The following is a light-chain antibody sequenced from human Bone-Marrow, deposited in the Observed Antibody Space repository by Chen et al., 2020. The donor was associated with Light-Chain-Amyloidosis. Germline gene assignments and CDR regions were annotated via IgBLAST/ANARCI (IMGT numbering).Light chain of an antibody. J-gene: IGLJ1*01. CDR3: QAWDSSIGYV. V-gene: IGLV3-1*01. Sequence: SYELTQPPSVSVSPGQTASITCSGDTLGDKYTYWYQQKPGQSPVLLIYQDKKRPSGIPERFSGSTSGSTATLTISGAQVMDEADYFCQAWDSSIGYVFGSGTTVTVL. CDR1: TLGDKY. CDR2: QDK.